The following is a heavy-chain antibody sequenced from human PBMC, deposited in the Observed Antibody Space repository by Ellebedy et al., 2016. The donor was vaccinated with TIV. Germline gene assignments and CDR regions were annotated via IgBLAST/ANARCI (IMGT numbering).Heavy chain of an antibody. CDR1: VFTFSSHW. Sequence: PGGSLRLSCAASVFTFSSHWMSWVRQAPGKGLEWVADIKQDGSEKYYVDSVKGRFTISRDNAKNSLFLQMNSLRGEDTAVYYCARDFGYSSGWSEAFDVWGQGTMVTVSP. CDR3: ARDFGYSSGWSEAFDV. CDR2: IKQDGSEK. D-gene: IGHD6-19*01. V-gene: IGHV3-7*01. J-gene: IGHJ3*01.